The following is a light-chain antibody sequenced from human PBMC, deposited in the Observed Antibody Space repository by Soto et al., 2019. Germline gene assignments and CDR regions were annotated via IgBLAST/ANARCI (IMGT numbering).Light chain of an antibody. CDR3: AVWDDRLSGRV. CDR2: RND. Sequence: QSVLTQPPSASGTPGQRVTISCSGSSSNIGDNYVYWYQQVPGTAPKVLIYRNDQRPSGVPDRFSASKSGTSASLAIGGLRSEDEADYYCAVWDDRLSGRVFGGGTQLTVL. V-gene: IGLV1-47*01. CDR1: SSNIGDNY. J-gene: IGLJ3*02.